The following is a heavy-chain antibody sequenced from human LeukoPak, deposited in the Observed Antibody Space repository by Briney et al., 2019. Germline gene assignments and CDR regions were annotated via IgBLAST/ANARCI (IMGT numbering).Heavy chain of an antibody. CDR1: GFTFSSYS. D-gene: IGHD6-13*01. J-gene: IGHJ6*03. Sequence: GGSLRLSCAASGFTFSSYSMNWVRQAPGKGLEWVSSISSSSSYIYYADSVKGRFTISRDNSKNTLYLQMNSLRAEDTAVYYCASLYLRPGGYSSSWPSPRNYYMDVWGKGTTVTVSS. CDR3: ASLYLRPGGYSSSWPSPRNYYMDV. CDR2: ISSSSSYI. V-gene: IGHV3-21*04.